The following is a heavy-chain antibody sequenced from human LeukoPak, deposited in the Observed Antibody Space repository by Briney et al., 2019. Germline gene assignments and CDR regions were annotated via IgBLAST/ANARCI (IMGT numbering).Heavy chain of an antibody. V-gene: IGHV1-8*01. CDR3: ARAIPFRYLLGGDYYERSSHGFDI. CDR1: GYTFTRHD. CDR2: INPNSKNT. Sequence: ASVKVSCKASGYTFTRHDVNWVRQATGQGLEWMGWINPNSKNTGYAQKFQGRVTLTTDNSTSTAYMELSSLDSEDTAVYYCARAIPFRYLLGGDYYERSSHGFDIWGQGTMITVSS. J-gene: IGHJ3*02. D-gene: IGHD2-21*02.